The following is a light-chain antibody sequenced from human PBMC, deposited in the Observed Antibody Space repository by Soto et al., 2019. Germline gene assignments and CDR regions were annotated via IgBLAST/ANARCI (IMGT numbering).Light chain of an antibody. CDR1: SSDVGGYNY. Sequence: QSALTQPASVSGSPGQSITISCTGTSSDVGGYNYVSWYQQHPGKVPKLMIYEVSNRPSGVVNRFSGSKSGNTASLTISGLQAEDEAEYYCSSFTRSSTQVFGTGTKLTVL. V-gene: IGLV2-14*01. CDR3: SSFTRSSTQV. J-gene: IGLJ1*01. CDR2: EVS.